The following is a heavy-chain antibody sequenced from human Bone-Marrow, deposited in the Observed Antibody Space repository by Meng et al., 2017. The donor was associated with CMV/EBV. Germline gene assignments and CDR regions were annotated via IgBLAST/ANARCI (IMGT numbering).Heavy chain of an antibody. CDR2: IPYDGSNK. CDR3: ARELQTVYYGMDV. Sequence: GGSLRLSCAASGFTFSSYAMHWVRQAPGKGLEWVAVIPYDGSNKYYADSVKGRFTISRDNSKNTLYLQMNSLRAEDTAVYYCARELQTVYYGMDVWGQGTTVTVSS. V-gene: IGHV3-30*04. J-gene: IGHJ6*02. D-gene: IGHD1-1*01. CDR1: GFTFSSYA.